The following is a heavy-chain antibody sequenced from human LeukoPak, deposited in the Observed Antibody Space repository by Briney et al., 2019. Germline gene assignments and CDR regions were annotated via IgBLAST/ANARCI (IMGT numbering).Heavy chain of an antibody. V-gene: IGHV4-59*12. CDR3: ARGRNRAFDAFDI. Sequence: PSETLSLTCTVSGGSISSYYWSWIRQHPGKGLEWIGYIYYSGSTYYNPSLKSRVTISVDTSKNQFSLKLSSVTAADTAVYYCARGRNRAFDAFDIWGQGTMVTVSS. J-gene: IGHJ3*02. CDR2: IYYSGST. CDR1: GGSISSYY.